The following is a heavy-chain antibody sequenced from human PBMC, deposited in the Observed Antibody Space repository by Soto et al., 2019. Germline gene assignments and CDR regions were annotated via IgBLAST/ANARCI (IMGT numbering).Heavy chain of an antibody. J-gene: IGHJ5*02. D-gene: IGHD4-17*01. CDR1: GGSSSSGDYY. V-gene: IGHV4-30-4*01. CDR3: ARETPTTVTTNWFDP. CDR2: IYYSGST. Sequence: LSLTCTVSGGSSSSGDYYWSWIRQPPGKGLEWIGYIYYSGSTYYNPSLKSRVTISVDTSKNQFSLKLSSVTAADTAVYYCARETPTTVTTNWFDPWGQGTLVTVSS.